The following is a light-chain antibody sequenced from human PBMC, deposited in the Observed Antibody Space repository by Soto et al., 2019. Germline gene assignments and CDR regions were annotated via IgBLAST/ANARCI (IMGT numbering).Light chain of an antibody. CDR3: QQYGSSPEVT. J-gene: IGKJ5*01. V-gene: IGKV3-20*01. Sequence: EIVLTQSPATLSLSPGERSTLSCISSQSVSSYLAWYQQKPGQAPRLLIYGASGRATGIPDRFSGSGSGTDFTLTISRLEPEDFAVYYCQQYGSSPEVTFGQGTRLEIK. CDR1: QSVSSY. CDR2: GAS.